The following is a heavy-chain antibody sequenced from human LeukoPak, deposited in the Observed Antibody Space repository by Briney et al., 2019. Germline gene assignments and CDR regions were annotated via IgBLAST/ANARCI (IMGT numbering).Heavy chain of an antibody. Sequence: SETLSLTCTVSGGSLSSRSHYWGWIRQPPGQGLEWIGSLSNSGNTYYNPSLKSRVTISVDTSKNQFSLKLSSVTAADTAVYYCARHGTQDWFDYWGQGTLVTVSS. D-gene: IGHD3-9*01. CDR2: LSNSGNT. V-gene: IGHV4-39*01. CDR1: GGSLSSRSHY. CDR3: ARHGTQDWFDY. J-gene: IGHJ4*02.